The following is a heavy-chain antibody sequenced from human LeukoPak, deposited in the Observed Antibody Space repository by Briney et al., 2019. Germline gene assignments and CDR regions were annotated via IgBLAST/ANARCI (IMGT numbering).Heavy chain of an antibody. CDR1: GYSISSGYY. V-gene: IGHV4-38-2*02. J-gene: IGHJ4*02. CDR2: IYHSGST. D-gene: IGHD3-22*01. CDR3: ARAPLYYYDSSVFVY. Sequence: SETLSLTCTVSGYSISSGYYWGWIRQPPGKGLEWIGSIYHSGSTYCNPSLKSRVTISVDTSKNQFSLKLSSVTAADTAVYYCARAPLYYYDSSVFVYWGQGTLVTVSS.